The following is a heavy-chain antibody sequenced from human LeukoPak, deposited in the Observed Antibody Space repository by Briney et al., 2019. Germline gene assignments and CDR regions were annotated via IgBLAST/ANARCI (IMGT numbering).Heavy chain of an antibody. D-gene: IGHD5-12*01. CDR1: GFTFSSYG. J-gene: IGHJ4*02. V-gene: IGHV3-30*02. Sequence: GGSLRLSCAASGFTFSSYGMHWVRQAPGKGLEWVAFIRYDGSDKYYADSVKGRFTISRDNSKNTLYLQMNSLRTEDTAVYYCAKDGRGYSGYDCYYSDYWGQGTLVTVSS. CDR3: AKDGRGYSGYDCYYSDY. CDR2: IRYDGSDK.